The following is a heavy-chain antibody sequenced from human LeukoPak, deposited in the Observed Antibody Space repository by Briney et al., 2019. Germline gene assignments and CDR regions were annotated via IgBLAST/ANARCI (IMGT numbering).Heavy chain of an antibody. Sequence: SETLSLTCTVSGDSMGTSSYYWGWIRQPPGKGLEWIGSIFYSGSSYYNPSLKSRVSISIDISKNQFSLNLSSVTAADTAVYYCARANSYGYGFDYWGQGTLVTVSS. V-gene: IGHV4-39*07. D-gene: IGHD5-18*01. CDR3: ARANSYGYGFDY. CDR2: IFYSGSS. CDR1: GDSMGTSSYY. J-gene: IGHJ4*02.